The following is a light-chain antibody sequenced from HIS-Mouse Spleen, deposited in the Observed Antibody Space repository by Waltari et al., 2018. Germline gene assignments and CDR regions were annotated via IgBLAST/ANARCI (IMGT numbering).Light chain of an antibody. CDR1: SSNIGSNY. V-gene: IGLV1-47*01. J-gene: IGLJ3*02. Sequence: QSVLTQPPSASGTPRQRVTISCSGSSSNIGSNYVYWYQQLPGTAPKLLIYRNNQRPSGVPVRFSGSKSGTSASLAISGLRSEDEADYYCAAWDDSLSGPVFGGGTKLTVL. CDR3: AAWDDSLSGPV. CDR2: RNN.